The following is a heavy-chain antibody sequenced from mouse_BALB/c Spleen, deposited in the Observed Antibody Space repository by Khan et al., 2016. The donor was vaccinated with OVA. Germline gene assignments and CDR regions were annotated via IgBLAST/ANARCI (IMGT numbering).Heavy chain of an antibody. V-gene: IGHV1S41*01. Sequence: DLVKPGASVKLSCRASGYTFTSYWINWIKQRPGQGLVWIGRIAPRSGSTSYNEIFKGTAKLTVATSSSTAYIQFSSLSSEDSAVCFCARSDYYGSGLYAMDYWGQGTSVTVSS. CDR1: GYTFTSYW. CDR3: ARSDYYGSGLYAMDY. J-gene: IGHJ4*01. D-gene: IGHD1-1*01. CDR2: IAPRSGST.